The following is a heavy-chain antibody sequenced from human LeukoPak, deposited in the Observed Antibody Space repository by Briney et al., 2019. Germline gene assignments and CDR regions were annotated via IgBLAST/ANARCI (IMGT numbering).Heavy chain of an antibody. J-gene: IGHJ3*02. Sequence: PSETLSLTCAVSGGSISSSNWWSWVRQPPGKGLEWIGEIYHSGSTNYNPSLKSRVTISVDKSKNQFSLKLSSVTAADTAVYYCARGDCSGGSCNGIDAFDIWGQGTMVTVSS. CDR1: GGSISSSNW. V-gene: IGHV4-4*02. CDR3: ARGDCSGGSCNGIDAFDI. D-gene: IGHD2-15*01. CDR2: IYHSGST.